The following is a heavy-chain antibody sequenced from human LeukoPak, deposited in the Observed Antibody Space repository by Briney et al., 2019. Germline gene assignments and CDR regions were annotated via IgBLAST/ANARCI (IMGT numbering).Heavy chain of an antibody. D-gene: IGHD6-13*01. V-gene: IGHV1-18*01. CDR2: ISAYNGNT. Sequence: ASVKVSCKASGYTFTSYGISWVRQAPGQGLEWMGWISAYNGNTNYAQKLQGRVTMTTDTSTSTAYMELRSLRSDDTAVYYCARLVSSSWYHGYYYYYMDVWGKGTTVTVSS. CDR3: ARLVSSSWYHGYYYYYMDV. J-gene: IGHJ6*03. CDR1: GYTFTSYG.